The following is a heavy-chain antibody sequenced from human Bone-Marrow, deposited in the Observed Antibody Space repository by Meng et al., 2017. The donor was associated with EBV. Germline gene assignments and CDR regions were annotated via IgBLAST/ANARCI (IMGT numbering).Heavy chain of an antibody. Sequence: QVNMEQSWAEVKMPGSSVKISCKTSGGPFRSDAVSWVRQGPGQGLEWLGGLIPMSGAPHYAQKFQNRVTITADEYTRTHYMELSSLRSDDTAVYYCASESGRGFTPDFWGQGTLVTVSS. J-gene: IGHJ4*02. D-gene: IGHD3-10*01. CDR1: GGPFRSDA. V-gene: IGHV1-69*01. CDR3: ASESGRGFTPDF. CDR2: LIPMSGAP.